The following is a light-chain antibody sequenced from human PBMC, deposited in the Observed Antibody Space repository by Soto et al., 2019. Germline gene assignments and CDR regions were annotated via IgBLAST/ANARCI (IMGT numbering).Light chain of an antibody. CDR3: QQYNNWPRT. CDR2: GAS. J-gene: IGKJ1*01. CDR1: KSVSSN. V-gene: IGKV3-15*01. Sequence: EIVMTQSPATLSVSPGERATLSCRASKSVSSNLAWYQQKPGQAPRILIYGASTRATGIPARFSGSGSGTEFTLTISSLQSEDFAVYYCQQYNNWPRTFGQGTKVEIK.